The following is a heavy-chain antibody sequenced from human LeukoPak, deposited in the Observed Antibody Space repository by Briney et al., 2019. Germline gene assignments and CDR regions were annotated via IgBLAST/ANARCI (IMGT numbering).Heavy chain of an antibody. CDR2: IKQDGSEK. Sequence: GSLRLSCAASGFTFSNYWMTWVRQAPGKGLEWVANIKQDGSEKYYVDSVKGRFTISRDNAKNSLYLQMNSLRAEDTAVYYCVRSMDYWGQGTLVTVSS. D-gene: IGHD2-8*01. CDR3: VRSMDY. V-gene: IGHV3-7*01. CDR1: GFTFSNYW. J-gene: IGHJ4*02.